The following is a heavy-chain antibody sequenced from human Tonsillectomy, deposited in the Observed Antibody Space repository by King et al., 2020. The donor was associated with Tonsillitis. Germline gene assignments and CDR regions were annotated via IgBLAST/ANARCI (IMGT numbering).Heavy chain of an antibody. V-gene: IGHV4-4*02. CDR1: GGSISSSNW. CDR2: IHHSGST. D-gene: IGHD3-10*01. CDR3: ERSGGDYYGSGNHYNFFDY. Sequence: QLQESGPGLVKPSGTLSLTCAVSGGSISSSNWWNWVRQPPGKGLEWIGEIHHSGSTNYNPSLKSRVTISVDKSKNQFSLKLSSVTAADTAVYYCERSGGDYYGSGNHYNFFDYWGQGTLVTVSS. J-gene: IGHJ4*02.